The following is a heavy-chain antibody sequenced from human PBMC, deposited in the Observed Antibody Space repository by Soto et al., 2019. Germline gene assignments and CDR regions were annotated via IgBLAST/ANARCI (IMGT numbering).Heavy chain of an antibody. Sequence: EVQLLESGGGLVQPGGSLRLSCAASGFTFSSYAMSWVRQAPGKGLEWVSAISGSGGSTYYADSVKGRFTISRDNSKNTLYLQMNSLRAEDTAVYYCAKSGYVWGSYRHTLFDYWGQGTLVTVSS. V-gene: IGHV3-23*01. CDR3: AKSGYVWGSYRHTLFDY. CDR1: GFTFSSYA. CDR2: ISGSGGST. J-gene: IGHJ4*02. D-gene: IGHD3-16*02.